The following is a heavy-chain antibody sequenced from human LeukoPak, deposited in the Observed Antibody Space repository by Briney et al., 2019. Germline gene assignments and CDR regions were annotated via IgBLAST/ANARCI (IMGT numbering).Heavy chain of an antibody. CDR3: AGIRRSYGDFVLPLDP. CDR2: TSHSGSS. CDR1: GGSFNEYY. D-gene: IGHD2-21*02. V-gene: IGHV4-34*01. J-gene: IGHJ5*02. Sequence: SETLSLTCAVYGGSFNEYYWGWIRQPPGQGLEWLGETSHSGSSTYNASLKSRVVISVDTSKSHFSLSLISVTAADTAVYYCAGIRRSYGDFVLPLDPCGQGTLCTVSS.